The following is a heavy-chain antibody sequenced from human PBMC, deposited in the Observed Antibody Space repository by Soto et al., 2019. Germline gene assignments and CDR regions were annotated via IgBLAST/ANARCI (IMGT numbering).Heavy chain of an antibody. CDR1: GGSISSSSYY. CDR2: IYYSGST. CDR3: ARRVGAVAGKIDY. Sequence: QLQLQESGPGLVKPSETLSLTCTVSGGSISSSSYYWGWIRQPPGKGLGWIGSIYYSGSTYYNPSLKSRVTISVDTSKNQFSLKLSSVTAADTAVYYCARRVGAVAGKIDYWGQGTLVTVSS. J-gene: IGHJ4*02. V-gene: IGHV4-39*01. D-gene: IGHD6-19*01.